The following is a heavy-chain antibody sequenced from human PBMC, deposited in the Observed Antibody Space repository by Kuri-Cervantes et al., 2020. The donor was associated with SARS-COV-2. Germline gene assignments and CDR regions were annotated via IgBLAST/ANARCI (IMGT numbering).Heavy chain of an antibody. D-gene: IGHD4-11*01. V-gene: IGHV4-59*08. CDR3: ARHEPSTVTTLFDY. J-gene: IGHJ4*02. CDR2: IYYSGST. Sequence: SETLSLTCTVSGGSISSYYWSWIRQPPGKGLEWIGYIYYSGSTNYNPSLKSRVTISVDTSKSQFSLKLSSVTAADTAVYYCARHEPSTVTTLFDYWGQGTLVIVSS. CDR1: GGSISSYY.